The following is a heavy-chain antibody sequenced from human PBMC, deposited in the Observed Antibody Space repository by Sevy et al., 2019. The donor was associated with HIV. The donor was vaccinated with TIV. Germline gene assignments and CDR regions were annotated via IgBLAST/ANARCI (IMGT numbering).Heavy chain of an antibody. J-gene: IGHJ4*02. CDR3: GRKKYYNGSGSYYGPFDH. CDR2: IYYTGSP. Sequence: SETLSLTCTVSDDSFSRSSYYWGWIRQPPGKGLEWIGSIYYTGSPTYNPSLKSRFTISVDTSKNQFSLKLNLVTAADTAVYYCGRKKYYNGSGSYYGPFDHWGQGTLVTVSS. D-gene: IGHD3-10*01. CDR1: DDSFSRSSYY. V-gene: IGHV4-39*01.